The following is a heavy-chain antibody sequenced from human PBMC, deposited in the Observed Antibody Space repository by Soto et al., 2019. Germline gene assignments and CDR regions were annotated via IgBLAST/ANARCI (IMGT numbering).Heavy chain of an antibody. V-gene: IGHV3-30*04. CDR2: ISFDGQND. D-gene: IGHD6-19*01. J-gene: IGHJ4*02. CDR1: GFSFSSYA. Sequence: PGGSLRLSCAASGFSFSSYAMHWVRRAPGKGLEWVAVISFDGQNDYYADSVKGRFTISRDNSKNTLYLQMNSLTTEDTAAYYCARKLGQWLANLFDYWGQGTLVTVSS. CDR3: ARKLGQWLANLFDY.